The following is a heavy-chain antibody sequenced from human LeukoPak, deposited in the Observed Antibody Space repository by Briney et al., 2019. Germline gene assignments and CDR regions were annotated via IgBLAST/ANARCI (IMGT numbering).Heavy chain of an antibody. D-gene: IGHD5-18*01. CDR3: ARDRIGYSYGSDAFDI. Sequence: PSETLSLTCTVSGGSISSYYWSWIRQPPGKGLEWIGYIYYSGSTNYNPSLKSRVTISVDTSKNQFSLKLSSVTAADTAVYYCARDRIGYSYGSDAFDIWGQGRMVTVSS. J-gene: IGHJ3*02. CDR2: IYYSGST. V-gene: IGHV4-59*01. CDR1: GGSISSYY.